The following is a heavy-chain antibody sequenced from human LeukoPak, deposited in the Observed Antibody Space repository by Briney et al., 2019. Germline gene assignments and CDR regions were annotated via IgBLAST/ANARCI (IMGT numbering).Heavy chain of an antibody. CDR3: ARLATELWGFRYYYYYMDV. J-gene: IGHJ6*03. CDR1: GGSISSSSYY. D-gene: IGHD5-18*01. CDR2: IYYSGST. Sequence: SETLSLTCTVSGGSISSSSYYWGWIRQPPGKGLEWIGSIYYSGSTYYNPSLKSRVTISVDTSKNQFSLKLSSVTAADTAVYYCARLATELWGFRYYYYYMDVWGKGTTVTVSS. V-gene: IGHV4-39*01.